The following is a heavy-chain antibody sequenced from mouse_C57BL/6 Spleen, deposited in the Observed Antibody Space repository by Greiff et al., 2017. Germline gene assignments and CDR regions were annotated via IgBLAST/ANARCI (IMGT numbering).Heavy chain of an antibody. D-gene: IGHD1-2*01. CDR1: GYSITSGYY. J-gene: IGHJ3*01. Sequence: EESGPGLVKPSQSLSLTCSVTGYSITSGYYWNWIRQFPGNKLEWMGYISYDGSNNYNPSLKNRISITRDTSKNQFFLKLNSVTTEDTATYYCARDHFDPFAYWGQGTLVTVSA. V-gene: IGHV3-6*01. CDR2: ISYDGSN. CDR3: ARDHFDPFAY.